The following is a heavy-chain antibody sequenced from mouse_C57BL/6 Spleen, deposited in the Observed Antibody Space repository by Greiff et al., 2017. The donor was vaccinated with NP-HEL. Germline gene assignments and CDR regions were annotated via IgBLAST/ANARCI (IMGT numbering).Heavy chain of an antibody. CDR1: GFTFSDYG. V-gene: IGHV5-17*01. CDR3: ARDYSNYRYFDV. D-gene: IGHD2-5*01. J-gene: IGHJ1*03. Sequence: EVQLQESGGGLVKPGGSLKLSCAASGFTFSDYGMHWVRQAPEKGLEWVAYISSGSSTIYYADTVKGRFTISRDNAKNTLFLQMTSLRSEDTAMYYCARDYSNYRYFDVWGTGTTVTVSS. CDR2: ISSGSSTI.